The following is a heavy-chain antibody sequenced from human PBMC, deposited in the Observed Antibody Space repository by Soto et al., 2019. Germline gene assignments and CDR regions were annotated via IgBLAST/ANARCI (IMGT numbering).Heavy chain of an antibody. CDR3: AKLTYYYDSSGYYLDY. CDR1: GFTFSSYA. D-gene: IGHD3-22*01. CDR2: ISGSGGST. Sequence: GGSLRLSCAASGFTFSSYAMSWVRQAPGKGLEWVSAISGSGGSTYYADSVKGRFTISRDNSKNTLYLQMNSLRAEDTAVYYCAKLTYYYDSSGYYLDYWGQGTLVTVSS. V-gene: IGHV3-23*01. J-gene: IGHJ4*02.